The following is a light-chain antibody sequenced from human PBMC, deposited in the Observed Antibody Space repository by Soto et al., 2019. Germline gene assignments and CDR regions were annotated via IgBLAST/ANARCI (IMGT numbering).Light chain of an antibody. V-gene: IGLV2-8*01. CDR1: SSDVGGYNY. CDR3: ASYTGSDTLV. J-gene: IGLJ2*01. CDR2: EVS. Sequence: QPVLTQPPSASGSPGQSVTISCTGTSSDVGGYNYVSWYQQHPGKAPKLRIYEVSKRLSGGPDRLSGSKFGNTASLTVSGLQVEDEAYYSCASYTGSDTLVFGGGTKLTVL.